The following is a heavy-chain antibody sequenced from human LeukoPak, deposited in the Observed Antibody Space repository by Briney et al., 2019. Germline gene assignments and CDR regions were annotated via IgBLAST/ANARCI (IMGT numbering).Heavy chain of an antibody. CDR3: ARLDYDFWSGYSRYYFDY. J-gene: IGHJ4*02. CDR2: ISGSGGST. D-gene: IGHD3-3*01. CDR1: GFTFSSYA. Sequence: GGSLRLSCAASGFTFSSYAMSWVRQAPGKGLEWVSAISGSGGSTYYADSVKGRFTIPRDNSKNTLYLQMNSLRAEDTAVYYCARLDYDFWSGYSRYYFDYWGQGTLVTVSS. V-gene: IGHV3-23*01.